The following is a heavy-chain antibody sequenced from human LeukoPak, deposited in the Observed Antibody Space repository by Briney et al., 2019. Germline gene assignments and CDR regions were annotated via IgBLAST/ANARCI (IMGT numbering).Heavy chain of an antibody. CDR2: IAGDGSST. Sequence: QTGGSLRLSCAASGFTFSSYWMNWVRQAPGKGLVWVSRIAGDGSSTTCADSVKGRFSISRDNAKNTLYLQMNSLRVEDTAVYYCARGRPHGNDYWGQGTLVTVSS. V-gene: IGHV3-74*01. CDR3: ARGRPHGNDY. CDR1: GFTFSSYW. D-gene: IGHD4-23*01. J-gene: IGHJ4*02.